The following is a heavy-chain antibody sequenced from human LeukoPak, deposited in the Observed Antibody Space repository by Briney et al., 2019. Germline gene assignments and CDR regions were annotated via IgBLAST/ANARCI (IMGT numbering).Heavy chain of an antibody. CDR2: ISGSGGST. J-gene: IGHJ6*04. Sequence: GGSLRLSCAASGFTFSSYAMSWVRQAPGKGLEWVSAISGSGGSTYYADSVKGRFTISRDNSKNTLYLQVNSLRAEDTAVYYCARYQLLLLWYYYGMDVWGKGTTVTVSS. V-gene: IGHV3-23*01. CDR3: ARYQLLLLWYYYGMDV. CDR1: GFTFSSYA. D-gene: IGHD2-2*01.